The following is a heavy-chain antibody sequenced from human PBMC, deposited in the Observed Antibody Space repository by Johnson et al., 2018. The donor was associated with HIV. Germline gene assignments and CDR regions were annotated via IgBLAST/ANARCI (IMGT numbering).Heavy chain of an antibody. CDR1: GFSFSDYW. CDR2: INQDGSEK. D-gene: IGHD3-3*02. J-gene: IGHJ3*02. V-gene: IGHV3-7*01. Sequence: VQLVESGGGLVQPGGSLRLSCTASGFSFSDYWMTWVRQAPGKGLEWVANINQDGSEKYYVDSVQGRFTISRDNVNNSVFLLLNSLKVEDTAVYFCARAHLIFPKNAFDNWGQGTMVTVSS. CDR3: ARAHLIFPKNAFDN.